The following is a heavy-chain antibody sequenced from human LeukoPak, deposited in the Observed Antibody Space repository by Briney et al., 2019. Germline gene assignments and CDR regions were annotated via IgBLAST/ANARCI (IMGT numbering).Heavy chain of an antibody. V-gene: IGHV1-8*01. CDR2: MNPNSGNT. J-gene: IGHJ4*02. D-gene: IGHD3-9*01. Sequence: ASVKVSCKASGYTFTSYGINWVRQATGQGLEWMGWMNPNSGNTGYAQKFQGRVTMTRNTSISTAYMELSSLRSEDTAVYYCARGLFHDILTGYYGGDYWGQGTLVTVSS. CDR1: GYTFTSYG. CDR3: ARGLFHDILTGYYGGDY.